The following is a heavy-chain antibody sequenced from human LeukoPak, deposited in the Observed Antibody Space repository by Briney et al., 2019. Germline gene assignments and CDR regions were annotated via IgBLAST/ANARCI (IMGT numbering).Heavy chain of an antibody. J-gene: IGHJ4*02. CDR2: IYYSGST. Sequence: PSRTLSLTCTVSGGSISSGDYYWRWIRQPPGKGLEWIGYIYYSGSTYYNPSLKSRVTISVDTSKNQFSLKLSSVTAADTAVYYCARDRIAAGGFDYWGQGTLVTVSS. CDR1: GGSISSGDYY. CDR3: ARDRIAAGGFDY. D-gene: IGHD6-13*01. V-gene: IGHV4-30-4*01.